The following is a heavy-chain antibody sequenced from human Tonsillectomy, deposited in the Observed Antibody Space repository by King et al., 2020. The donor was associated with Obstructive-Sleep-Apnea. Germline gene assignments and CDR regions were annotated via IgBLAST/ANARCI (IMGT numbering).Heavy chain of an antibody. D-gene: IGHD3-22*01. CDR2: IWYDGSNK. CDR3: AKDETYYDSSGYYLDY. V-gene: IGHV3-33*06. Sequence: VQLVESGGGVVQPGRSLRLSCAASGVTFSSYGMHWVRQAPGKGLEWGAVIWYDGSNKYYADSVKGRFTISRDNSKNTLYLQMNSLRAEDTAVYYCAKDETYYDSSGYYLDYWGQGTLVTVSS. J-gene: IGHJ4*02. CDR1: GVTFSSYG.